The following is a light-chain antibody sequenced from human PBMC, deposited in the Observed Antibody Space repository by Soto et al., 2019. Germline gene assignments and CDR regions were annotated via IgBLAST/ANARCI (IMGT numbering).Light chain of an antibody. CDR3: SSYTTSSSYV. CDR1: SSDVGRYNY. J-gene: IGLJ1*01. Sequence: QSALTQPASVSGSPGQSITVSCTGTSSDVGRYNYVSWYQQHPGKAPKLMIYDVSKRPSGVSDRLSGSKSGNTASLTISGLQAEDEADYYCSSYTTSSSYVIGTGTKLTVL. CDR2: DVS. V-gene: IGLV2-14*01.